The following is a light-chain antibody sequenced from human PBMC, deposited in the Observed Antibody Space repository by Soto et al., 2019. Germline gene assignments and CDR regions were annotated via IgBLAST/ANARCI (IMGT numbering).Light chain of an antibody. CDR1: QSISSD. J-gene: IGKJ1*01. CDR2: AAS. V-gene: IGKV1-17*01. CDR3: QHYNSYSEA. Sequence: DIQMTQSPFSLSASVADRVTITCRTSQSISSDLNWYQQKAGKAPKLLIYAASSLQSGVPSRFSGSGSGTEFTLTISSLQPDDFATYYCQHYNSYSEAFGQGTKVDIK.